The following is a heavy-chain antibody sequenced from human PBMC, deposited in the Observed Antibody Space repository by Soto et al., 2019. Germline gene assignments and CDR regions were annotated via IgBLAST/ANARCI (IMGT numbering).Heavy chain of an antibody. CDR3: AKDIAYLEDPRGLNWGSGGDY. D-gene: IGHD7-27*01. CDR2: ISGSGGST. V-gene: IGHV3-23*01. J-gene: IGHJ4*02. CDR1: GFTFSSYA. Sequence: GGSLRLSCAASGFTFSSYAMSWVRQAPGKGLEWVSAISGSGGSTYYADSVKGRFTISRDNSKNTLYLQMNSLRAEDTAVYYCAKDIAYLEDPRGLNWGSGGDYWGQGTLVTVSS.